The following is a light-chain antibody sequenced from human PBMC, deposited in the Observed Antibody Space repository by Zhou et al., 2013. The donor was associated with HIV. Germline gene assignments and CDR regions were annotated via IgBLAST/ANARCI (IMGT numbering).Light chain of an antibody. CDR1: QGISGS. J-gene: IGKJ2*01. CDR3: QQSYNIPVT. V-gene: IGKV1-39*01. CDR2: AAS. Sequence: DIQMTQSPSTLSASIGDRVTITCRASQGISGSLAWYQQKPGKAPKLLIYAASTLQSGVPSRFSGSGSGTDFTLTVSSLQPEDFATYFCQQSYNIPVTFGQGTRVEIK.